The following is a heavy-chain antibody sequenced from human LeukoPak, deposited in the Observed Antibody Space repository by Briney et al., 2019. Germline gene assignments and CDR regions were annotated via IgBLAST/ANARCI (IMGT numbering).Heavy chain of an antibody. D-gene: IGHD2-15*01. V-gene: IGHV3-43*02. J-gene: IGHJ4*02. Sequence: GGSLRLSCAASGFMFDDSAMHWVRQSPGKGLEWVSLISGDGVSTFYADSVKGRFTISRDNGKNSLSLQMDSLTTEDTALYYCAKEGYSHTSNYFDNWGQGILVTVSS. CDR2: ISGDGVST. CDR3: AKEGYSHTSNYFDN. CDR1: GFMFDDSA.